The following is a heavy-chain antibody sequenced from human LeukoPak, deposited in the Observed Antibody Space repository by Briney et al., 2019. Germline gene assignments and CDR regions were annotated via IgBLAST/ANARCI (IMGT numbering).Heavy chain of an antibody. CDR2: IYYSGST. CDR1: GGSISSYY. Sequence: SETLSLTCTVSGGSISSYYWSWIRQPPGKGLEWIGYIYYSGSTNYNPSLKSRVTISVDTSKNQFSLKLSSVTAADTAVYYCARARGSHRYPYFDYWGQGTLVTVSS. V-gene: IGHV4-59*08. CDR3: ARARGSHRYPYFDY. D-gene: IGHD3-16*02. J-gene: IGHJ4*02.